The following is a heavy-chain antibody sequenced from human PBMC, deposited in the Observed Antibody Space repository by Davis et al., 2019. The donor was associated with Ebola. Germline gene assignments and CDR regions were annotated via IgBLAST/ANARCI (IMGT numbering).Heavy chain of an antibody. Sequence: GESLKISCKDSGNSFSTHWIGWVRQTPGKGLEWMGLIYTGDSDTRYSPSFRGQVTISADKSFQTAFLQWSSLKASDTAIYYCASLRRTITGMDDGFDIWGQGTMVTVSS. V-gene: IGHV5-51*01. CDR1: GNSFSTHW. D-gene: IGHD1-1*01. CDR2: IYTGDSDT. J-gene: IGHJ3*02. CDR3: ASLRRTITGMDDGFDI.